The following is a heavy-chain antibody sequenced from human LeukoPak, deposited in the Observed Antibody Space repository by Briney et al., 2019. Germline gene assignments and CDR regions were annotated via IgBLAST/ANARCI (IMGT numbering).Heavy chain of an antibody. V-gene: IGHV3-15*01. CDR3: TSGSYYADRGDY. D-gene: IGHD1-26*01. CDR2: IKSKTDGGTT. J-gene: IGHJ4*02. CDR1: GFTFTNAW. Sequence: GGSLRLSCAASGFTFTNAWMSWVRQAPGKGLEWVGRIKSKTDGGTTDYAAPVKGRFTISRDDSKNTLYLQMNSLKTEDTAVYYCTSGSYYADRGDYWGQGTLVTVSS.